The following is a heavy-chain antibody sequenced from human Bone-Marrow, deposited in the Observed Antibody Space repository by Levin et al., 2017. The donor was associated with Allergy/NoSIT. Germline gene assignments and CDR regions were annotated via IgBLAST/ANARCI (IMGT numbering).Heavy chain of an antibody. Sequence: KSGESLKISCKGSGYSFTSYWISWVRQMPGKGLEWMGRIDPSDSYTNYSPSFQGHVTISTDKSISTAYLQWSSLKASDTAMYYCARRRSAGSASGVGYFDYWGQGALVTVSS. CDR2: IDPSDSYT. CDR3: ARRRSAGSASGVGYFDY. D-gene: IGHD6-6*01. J-gene: IGHJ4*02. V-gene: IGHV5-10-1*01. CDR1: GYSFTSYW.